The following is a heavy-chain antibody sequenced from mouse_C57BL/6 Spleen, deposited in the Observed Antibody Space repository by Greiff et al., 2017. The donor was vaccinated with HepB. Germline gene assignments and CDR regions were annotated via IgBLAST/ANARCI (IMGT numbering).Heavy chain of an antibody. V-gene: IGHV1-53*01. CDR2: INPSNGGT. Sequence: QVQLKQPGTELVKPGASVKLSCKASGYTFTSYWMHWVKQRPGQGLEWIGNINPSNGGTNYNEKLKSKATLTVDKSSSTAYMQLSSLTSEDSAVYYCARSYYYGSKDYFDYWGQGTTLTVSS. CDR3: ARSYYYGSKDYFDY. CDR1: GYTFTSYW. J-gene: IGHJ2*01. D-gene: IGHD1-1*01.